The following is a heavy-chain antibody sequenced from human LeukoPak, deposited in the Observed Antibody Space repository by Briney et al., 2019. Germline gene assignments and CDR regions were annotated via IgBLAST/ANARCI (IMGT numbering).Heavy chain of an antibody. J-gene: IGHJ5*02. D-gene: IGHD3-10*01. CDR1: GFTFSSYA. CDR3: AKAMVRGIYSWFDP. V-gene: IGHV3-23*01. Sequence: GGSLRLSCAASGFTFSSYAMSWVRQAPGKGLEWVSAISGSGGSTYYADSVKGRFTISRDNSKNTLYLQMNSLRAEDTTVYYCAKAMVRGIYSWFDPWGQGTLVTVSS. CDR2: ISGSGGST.